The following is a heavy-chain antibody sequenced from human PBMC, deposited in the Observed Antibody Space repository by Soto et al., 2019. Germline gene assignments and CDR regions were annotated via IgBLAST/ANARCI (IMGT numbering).Heavy chain of an antibody. Sequence: PSETLSLTCTVSGGSISSYYGSWILQYPGKGLEWIGYMYYTGRSYYNPSLKSRVTISIDTSKNQFSLKLNSVTAADTAVYSCARTGGYCSGGACYPHYLDYWAQGTLVTVS. CDR3: ARTGGYCSGGACYPHYLDY. CDR2: MYYTGRS. V-gene: IGHV4-59*06. J-gene: IGHJ4*02. D-gene: IGHD2-15*01. CDR1: GGSISSYY.